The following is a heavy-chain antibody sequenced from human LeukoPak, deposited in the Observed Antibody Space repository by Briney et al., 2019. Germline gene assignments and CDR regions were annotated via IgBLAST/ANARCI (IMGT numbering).Heavy chain of an antibody. CDR2: ISYDGSNK. D-gene: IGHD4-17*01. Sequence: SGGSLRLSCAASGFTFSSYAMHWVRQAPGKGLEWVAIISYDGSNKYYADSVKGRFTISRDNSKNTLYLQMNSLRAEDTAVYYCATVTVTEYYFDYWGQGTLVTVSS. CDR1: GFTFSSYA. V-gene: IGHV3-30*04. J-gene: IGHJ4*02. CDR3: ATVTVTEYYFDY.